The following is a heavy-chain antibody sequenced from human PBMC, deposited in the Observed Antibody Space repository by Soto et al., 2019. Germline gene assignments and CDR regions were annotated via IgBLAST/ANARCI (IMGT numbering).Heavy chain of an antibody. J-gene: IGHJ5*02. CDR2: IYYSGST. Sequence: SQTLSLTCTVSGGSISSSRYYWGWIRQPPGKGQEWIGSIYYSGSTYYNPSRKSRVTKSVDTSNNQFSLKPSSVTAADIVVYYCARPLKVQSNYVWFDPWGQRTLVIVSS. V-gene: IGHV4-39*01. CDR3: ARPLKVQSNYVWFDP. CDR1: GGSISSSRYY. D-gene: IGHD3-16*01.